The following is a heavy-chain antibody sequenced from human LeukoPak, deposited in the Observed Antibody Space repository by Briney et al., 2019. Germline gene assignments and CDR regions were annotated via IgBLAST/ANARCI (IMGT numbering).Heavy chain of an antibody. V-gene: IGHV1-8*03. CDR2: MNPNSGNT. CDR1: GYTFTSYD. Sequence: ASVKVSCKXSGYTFTSYDINWVRQSTGQGLEWMGWMNPNSGNTGYAQKFQGRVTITRNTSISTAYMELSSLRSEDTAVYYCARARYDFLSGYSAYYYYYMDVWGKGTTVTVSS. D-gene: IGHD3-3*01. J-gene: IGHJ6*03. CDR3: ARARYDFLSGYSAYYYYYMDV.